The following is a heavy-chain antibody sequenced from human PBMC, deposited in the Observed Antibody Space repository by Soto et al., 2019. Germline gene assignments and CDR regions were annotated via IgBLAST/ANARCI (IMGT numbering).Heavy chain of an antibody. CDR3: ARPETRYRASYHYYGMDV. Sequence: GESLKISCKGSGDSFTNHWISWVRQMPGKGLEWVGIIYPGDSDTRYSPSFQGQVTISADNSISTAYLQWSSLKASDTAMYYSARPETRYRASYHYYGMDVWGQGATVTVSS. CDR2: IYPGDSDT. D-gene: IGHD3-16*02. J-gene: IGHJ6*02. CDR1: GDSFTNHW. V-gene: IGHV5-51*01.